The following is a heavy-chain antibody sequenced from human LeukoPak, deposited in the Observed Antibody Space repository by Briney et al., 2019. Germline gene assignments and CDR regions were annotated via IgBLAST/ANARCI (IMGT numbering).Heavy chain of an antibody. CDR1: GGTFSSYD. D-gene: IGHD4-23*01. Sequence: ASVTVSCTASGGTFSSYDISWVRQAPGQGLEWMGGITPIFGTAKYAQKFQGRVTITAVESMSTAYMELSSLRSEDTAVYYCARGWLAETTVVTPYNYWGQGTLVTVSS. CDR2: ITPIFGTA. V-gene: IGHV1-69*13. J-gene: IGHJ4*02. CDR3: ARGWLAETTVVTPYNY.